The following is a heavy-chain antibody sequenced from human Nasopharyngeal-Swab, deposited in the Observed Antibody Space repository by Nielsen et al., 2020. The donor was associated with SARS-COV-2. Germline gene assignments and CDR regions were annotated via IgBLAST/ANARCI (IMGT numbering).Heavy chain of an antibody. J-gene: IGHJ4*02. V-gene: IGHV3-30*18. CDR2: ISYDGSNK. D-gene: IGHD3-3*01. Sequence: GESMKISCAASGFTFSSYGMHWVGQAPGKGLEWVAVISYDGSNKYYADSVKGRFTISRDNSKNTLYLQMNSLRAEDTAVYYCAKGSGSGYYWYFDYWGQGTLVTVSS. CDR3: AKGSGSGYYWYFDY. CDR1: GFTFSSYG.